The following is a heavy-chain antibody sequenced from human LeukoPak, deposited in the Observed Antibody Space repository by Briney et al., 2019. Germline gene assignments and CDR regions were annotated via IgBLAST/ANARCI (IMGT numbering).Heavy chain of an antibody. V-gene: IGHV3-30-3*01. CDR3: ARSMVRAPAYGMDV. J-gene: IGHJ6*02. CDR2: ISYDGSNK. CDR1: GFTFSSYA. Sequence: GGSLRLACAASGFTFSSYAMHWVSQAPGKGLERVPVISYDGSNKYYADSVKGRFTISRDNSKNTLYLQMNSLRAEDTAVYYCARSMVRAPAYGMDVWGQGTTVTVSS. D-gene: IGHD3-10*01.